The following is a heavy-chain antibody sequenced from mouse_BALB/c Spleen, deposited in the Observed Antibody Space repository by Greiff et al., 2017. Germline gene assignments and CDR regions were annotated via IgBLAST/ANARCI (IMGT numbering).Heavy chain of an antibody. Sequence: DVKLVESGPGLVKPSQSLSLTCTVTGYSITSDYAWNWIRQFPGNKLEWMGYISYSGSTSYNPSLKSRISITRDTSKNQFFLQLNSVTTEDTATYYCARYYGNYGRSDFLGDYWGQGTSVTVSS. CDR2: ISYSGST. CDR3: ARYYGNYGRSDFLGDY. CDR1: GYSITSDYA. V-gene: IGHV3-2*02. D-gene: IGHD2-1*01. J-gene: IGHJ4*01.